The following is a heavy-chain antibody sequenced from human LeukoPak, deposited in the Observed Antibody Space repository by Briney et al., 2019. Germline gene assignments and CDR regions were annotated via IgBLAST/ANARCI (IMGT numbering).Heavy chain of an antibody. J-gene: IGHJ4*02. CDR3: ARGRGSDY. Sequence: GGSLRLSCAASGFTLSSFWMSWVRQAPGKGLEWVANIKQDGSEKYYVDSVVGRFTISRDNAKNSLYLQMNSLRAEDTAVYYCARGRGSDYWGQGTLDSVSS. CDR1: GFTLSSFW. CDR2: IKQDGSEK. D-gene: IGHD3-10*01. V-gene: IGHV3-7*05.